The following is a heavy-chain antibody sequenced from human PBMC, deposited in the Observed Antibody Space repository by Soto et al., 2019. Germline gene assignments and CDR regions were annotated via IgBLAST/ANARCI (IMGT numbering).Heavy chain of an antibody. CDR2: IYYSGST. CDR1: GDSISSRSYY. V-gene: IGHV4-39*01. CDR3: AEQYYYDSSGYYRNWFDP. D-gene: IGHD3-22*01. Sequence: PSETLSLTCTVTGDSISSRSYYWGWIRQPPGKGLEWIGSIYYSGSTYNNPSLKSRVTISVDTSKNQFSLKLSSVTAADTAVYYCAEQYYYDSSGYYRNWFDPWGQGTLVTVSS. J-gene: IGHJ5*02.